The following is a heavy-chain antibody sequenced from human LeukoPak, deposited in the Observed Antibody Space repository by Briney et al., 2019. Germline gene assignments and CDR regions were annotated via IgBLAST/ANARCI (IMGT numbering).Heavy chain of an antibody. J-gene: IGHJ6*03. V-gene: IGHV4-31*03. CDR1: GVSISSGGYY. CDR3: ARDTPTYYYGSGSRRYYYYSYMDV. Sequence: YPSETLSLTCTVSGVSISSGGYYWSRIRQHPGKGLEWIGYIYYSGSTYYNPSRKSRFTISVDTSKNQFSLKLSSVTAADTAVYYCARDTPTYYYGSGSRRYYYYSYMDVWGKGTTVTVSS. D-gene: IGHD3-10*01. CDR2: IYYSGST.